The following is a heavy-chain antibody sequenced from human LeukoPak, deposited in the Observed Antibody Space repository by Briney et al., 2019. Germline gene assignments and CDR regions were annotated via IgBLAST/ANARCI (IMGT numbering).Heavy chain of an antibody. Sequence: PSQTLSLTCTVSGGSISSGSYYWSWLRQPAGKGLEWIGRIYTSGSTNYNPSLKSRVTISVDTSKNQFSLKLSSVTAADTAVYYCARETRYFDWPLLDYWGQGTLVTVSS. J-gene: IGHJ4*02. CDR1: GGSISSGSYY. CDR2: IYTSGST. V-gene: IGHV4-61*02. D-gene: IGHD3-9*01. CDR3: ARETRYFDWPLLDY.